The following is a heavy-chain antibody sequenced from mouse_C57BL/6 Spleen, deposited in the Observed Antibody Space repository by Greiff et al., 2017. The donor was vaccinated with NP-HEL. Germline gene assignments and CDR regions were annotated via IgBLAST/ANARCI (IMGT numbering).Heavy chain of an antibody. V-gene: IGHV2-5*01. Sequence: VQRVESGPGLVQPSQSLSITCTVSGFSLTSYGVHWVRQSPGKGLEWLGVIWRGGSTDYNAAFMSRLSITKDNSKSQVFFKMNSLQADDTAIYYCAKGAYYYGSSYQNFDVWGTGTTVTVSS. CDR2: IWRGGST. J-gene: IGHJ1*03. CDR3: AKGAYYYGSSYQNFDV. CDR1: GFSLTSYG. D-gene: IGHD1-1*01.